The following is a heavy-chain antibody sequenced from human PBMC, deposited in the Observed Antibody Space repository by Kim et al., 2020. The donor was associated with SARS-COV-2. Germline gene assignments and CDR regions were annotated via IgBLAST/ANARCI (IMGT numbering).Heavy chain of an antibody. Sequence: SETLSLTCTVSGGSISSYYWSWIRQPPGKGLEWIGYIYYSGSTNYNPSLKSRVTISVDTSKNQFSLKLSSVTAADTAVYYCARVSVGRPLRFLEWSLDPWGQGTLVTVSS. CDR1: GGSISSYY. J-gene: IGHJ5*02. V-gene: IGHV4-59*13. D-gene: IGHD3-3*01. CDR2: IYYSGST. CDR3: ARVSVGRPLRFLEWSLDP.